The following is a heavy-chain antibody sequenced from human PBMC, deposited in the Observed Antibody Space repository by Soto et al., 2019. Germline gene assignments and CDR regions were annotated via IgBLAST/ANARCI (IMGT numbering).Heavy chain of an antibody. CDR2: IYWDDDK. D-gene: IGHD3-3*01. V-gene: IGHV2-5*02. Sequence: QITLNESGPTVVRPTETLTLTCSSSGFSLTTSGVGVGWIRQSPGKAPEWLALIYWDDDKRYSASLKSRLTITKDSSKNQVVLTVSDLDPTDTATYYCANRVLRTVFGLVTTTAIYFDFWGQGTPVAVSS. J-gene: IGHJ4*02. CDR3: ANRVLRTVFGLVTTTAIYFDF. CDR1: GFSLTTSGVG.